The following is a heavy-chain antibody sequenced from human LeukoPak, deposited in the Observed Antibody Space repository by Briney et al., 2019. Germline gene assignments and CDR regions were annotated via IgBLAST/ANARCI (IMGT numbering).Heavy chain of an antibody. CDR2: INHSGST. V-gene: IGHV4-34*01. CDR3: ARARLQQLRTHYYYGMDV. Sequence: SETLSLTCAVYGGSFSGYYWSWIRQPPGKGLEWIGEINHSGSTNYNPSLKRRVTISVDTSKNQFSLKLSSVTAADTAVYYCARARLQQLRTHYYYGMDVWGQGTTVTVSS. D-gene: IGHD6-13*01. J-gene: IGHJ6*02. CDR1: GGSFSGYY.